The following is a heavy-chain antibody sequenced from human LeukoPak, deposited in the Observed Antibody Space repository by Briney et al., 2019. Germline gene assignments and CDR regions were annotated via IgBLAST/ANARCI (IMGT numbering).Heavy chain of an antibody. CDR1: GYTFTSYY. D-gene: IGHD3-3*01. J-gene: IGHJ5*02. Sequence: ASVKVSCKASGYTFTSYYMHWVRQAPGQGLEWMGIINPSGGRTSYAQKFQGRVTITRDMSTSTVYMELSSLRSEDTAVYYCARERRYDFWSGYTKAFDPWGQGTLVTVSS. CDR3: ARERRYDFWSGYTKAFDP. CDR2: INPSGGRT. V-gene: IGHV1-46*01.